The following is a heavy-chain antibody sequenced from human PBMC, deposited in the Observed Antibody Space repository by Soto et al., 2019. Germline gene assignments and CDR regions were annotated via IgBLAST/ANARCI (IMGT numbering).Heavy chain of an antibody. CDR2: INVGNGNT. J-gene: IGHJ5*02. D-gene: IGHD1-26*01. V-gene: IGHV1-3*05. CDR1: GYTYISYA. CDR3: ARVQWGGGSRWLDP. Sequence: QVQVVQSGAEEKKPGASVKVSCKASGYTYISYAMHWVRQAPGQRLEWMGWINVGNGNTKYSQKFQGRVTISQDTSASTAYMVLSSLTSEDTAVYYCARVQWGGGSRWLDPWGQGTLVTVSS.